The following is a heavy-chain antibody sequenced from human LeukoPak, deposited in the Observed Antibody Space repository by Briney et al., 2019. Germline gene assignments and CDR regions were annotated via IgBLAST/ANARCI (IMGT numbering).Heavy chain of an antibody. Sequence: ASVKVSCKASGYTFTSYGISWVRQAPGQGLEWMGWISDYNGNTNYAQKLQGRVTMTTDTSTSTAYMELRSLRSDDTAVFYCARAGGVVVAAKSDCWGQGTLVTVSS. CDR3: ARAGGVVVAAKSDC. J-gene: IGHJ4*02. CDR2: ISDYNGNT. V-gene: IGHV1-18*01. CDR1: GYTFTSYG. D-gene: IGHD2-15*01.